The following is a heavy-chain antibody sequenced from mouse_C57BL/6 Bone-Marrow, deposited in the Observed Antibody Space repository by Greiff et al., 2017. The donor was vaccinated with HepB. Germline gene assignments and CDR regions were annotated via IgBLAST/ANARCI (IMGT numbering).Heavy chain of an antibody. CDR3: TREPYGSRDYAMDY. CDR1: GFTFSSYA. CDR2: ISSGGDYI. J-gene: IGHJ4*01. D-gene: IGHD1-1*01. V-gene: IGHV5-9-1*02. Sequence: EVKLQESGEGLVKPGGSLKLSCAASGFTFSSYAMSWVRQTPEKRLVWVAYISSGGDYIYYADTVKGRFTISRDNARNTLYLQMSSLKSEDTAMYYCTREPYGSRDYAMDYWGQGTSVTVSS.